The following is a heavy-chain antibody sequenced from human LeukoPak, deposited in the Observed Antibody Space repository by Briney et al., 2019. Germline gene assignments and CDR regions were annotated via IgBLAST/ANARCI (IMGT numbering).Heavy chain of an antibody. Sequence: ASVKVSCKASGYTFTSYYMHWVRQAPGQGLEWMGIINPSGGSTSYAQKFQGRVTMTRDMSTSTVYMELSSLRSEDTPVYYCARDHCSSTSCYLYFDYWGQGTLVTVPS. V-gene: IGHV1-46*01. D-gene: IGHD2-2*01. J-gene: IGHJ4*02. CDR3: ARDHCSSTSCYLYFDY. CDR1: GYTFTSYY. CDR2: INPSGGST.